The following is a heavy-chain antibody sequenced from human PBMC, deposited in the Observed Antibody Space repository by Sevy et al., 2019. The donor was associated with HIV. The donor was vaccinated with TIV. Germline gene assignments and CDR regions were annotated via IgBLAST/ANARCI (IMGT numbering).Heavy chain of an antibody. D-gene: IGHD3-22*01. V-gene: IGHV3-49*03. CDR1: GFTFGDYA. CDR2: IRRKDYGGAT. CDR3: TRGYYYYSSGYSDY. Sequence: GGSLRLSCTGSGFTFGDYAMSWFRQAPGMGLEWVGFIRRKDYGGATEYAASVKGRFTISRDDSKSIADLQMNSLKTEDAAVYYCTRGYYYYSSGYSDYWGQGTLVTVSS. J-gene: IGHJ4*02.